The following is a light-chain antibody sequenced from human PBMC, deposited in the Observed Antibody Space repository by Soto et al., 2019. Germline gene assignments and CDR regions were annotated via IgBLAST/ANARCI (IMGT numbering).Light chain of an antibody. CDR1: QSVSSY. CDR3: QQYGSSIKT. Sequence: EIVFTPSPATPSLSPGERATLSWRASQSVSSYLAWYQQKPGQAPRLLIYDASNRATGIPARFSGSGSGTDFTLTISRLEPEDFAVYYCQQYGSSIKTFGQGTKVDIK. CDR2: DAS. J-gene: IGKJ1*01. V-gene: IGKV3-11*01.